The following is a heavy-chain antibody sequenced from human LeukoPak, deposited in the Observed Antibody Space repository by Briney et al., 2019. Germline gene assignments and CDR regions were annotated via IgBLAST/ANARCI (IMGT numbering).Heavy chain of an antibody. D-gene: IGHD5-18*01. V-gene: IGHV3-53*01. CDR3: ARWDTDVGFDY. J-gene: IGHJ4*02. CDR1: GLDVSSNY. CDR2: IYSGGTT. Sequence: GGSLRLSCAASGLDVSSNYMSWVRQAPGEGLEWVSVIYSGGTTYYANSVKGRFTISRDNSKNTLYLQMNSLRVEDTAVYYCARWDTDVGFDYWGQGTLVTVSS.